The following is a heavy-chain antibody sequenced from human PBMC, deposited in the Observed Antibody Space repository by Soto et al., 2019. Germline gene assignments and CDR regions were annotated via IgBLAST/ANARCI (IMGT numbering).Heavy chain of an antibody. D-gene: IGHD4-17*01. V-gene: IGHV1-2*02. CDR3: ARDPDYGDYWGYFFDS. CDR2: INPTSGGT. CDR1: GYTFAAYY. J-gene: IGHJ4*02. Sequence: ASVKVSCKTSGYTFAAYYIHWIRQAPGQGLEWMGWINPTSGGTVYAQNFQDRVTMTRDTSISTAYMELRRLNSDDTAVYYCARDPDYGDYWGYFFDSWGQGAPVTVSS.